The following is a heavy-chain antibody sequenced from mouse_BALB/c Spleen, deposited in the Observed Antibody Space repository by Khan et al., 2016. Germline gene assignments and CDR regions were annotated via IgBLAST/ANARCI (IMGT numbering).Heavy chain of an antibody. D-gene: IGHD1-1*01. V-gene: IGHV1S41*01. Sequence: DLVKPGASVKLSCKASGYTFTSYWINWIKQRPGQGLEWIGRIAPGSGTTYYNEMFKGKATLIVDTSSSTAYIQLSSLSSEAAAVYCCAREGTVPRMGYWGQGTSVTVSS. CDR2: IAPGSGTT. CDR1: GYTFTSYW. CDR3: AREGTVPRMGY. J-gene: IGHJ4*01.